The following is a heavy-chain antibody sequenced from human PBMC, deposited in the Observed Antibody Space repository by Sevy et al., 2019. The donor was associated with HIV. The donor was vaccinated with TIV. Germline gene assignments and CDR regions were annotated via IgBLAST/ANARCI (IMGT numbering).Heavy chain of an antibody. V-gene: IGHV3-21*01. J-gene: IGHJ6*03. CDR3: ARDIRFLELGYYYYYMDV. CDR2: ISSSSSYI. D-gene: IGHD3-3*01. Sequence: GGSLRLSCAASGFTFSSYSMNWVRQAPGKGLEWVSSISSSSSYIYYAHSVKGRFTISRDNAKNSLYLQMNSLRAEDTAVYYCARDIRFLELGYYYYYMDVWGKGTTVTVSS. CDR1: GFTFSSYS.